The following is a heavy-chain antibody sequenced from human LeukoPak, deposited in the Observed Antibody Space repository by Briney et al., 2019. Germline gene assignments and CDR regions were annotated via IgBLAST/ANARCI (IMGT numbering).Heavy chain of an antibody. V-gene: IGHV1-69*04. CDR2: IIPILGIA. J-gene: IGHJ4*02. CDR1: GGTFGSYA. D-gene: IGHD2-15*01. Sequence: SVKVSCKASGGTFGSYAISWVRQAPGQGLEWMGRIIPILGIANYAQKFQGRVTITADKSTSTAYMELSSLRSEDTAVYYCARLPGYCSGGSCYWTDYWGQGTLVTVSS. CDR3: ARLPGYCSGGSCYWTDY.